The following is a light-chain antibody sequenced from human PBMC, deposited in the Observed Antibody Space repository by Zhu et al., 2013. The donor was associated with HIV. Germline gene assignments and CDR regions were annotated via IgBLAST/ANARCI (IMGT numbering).Light chain of an antibody. CDR3: ASYTGVSTYV. J-gene: IGLJ1*01. CDR2: EVS. CDR1: TSDIGDYNY. Sequence: QSALTQPASVSGSPGQSITISCIGDTSDIGDYNYVSWYQQHPGEAPKLMIYEVSNRPSGVSDRFSGSKSGSTASLTISGLQAGDEAEYYCASYTGVSTYVFGTGTKVTVL. V-gene: IGLV2-14*01.